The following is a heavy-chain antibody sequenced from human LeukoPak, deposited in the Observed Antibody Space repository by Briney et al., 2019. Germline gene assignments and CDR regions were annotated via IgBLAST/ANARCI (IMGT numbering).Heavy chain of an antibody. CDR3: TRDENRVVPTLRLDH. Sequence: GGSLRPSCAASGFTFSRYFMSWVRQTPGKGLEWLANINEDGSGTYYVDAVKGRFTISRDNAKNSLYLQMSSLRVEDTAVYYCTRDENRVVPTLRLDHWGQGTLVTVPS. J-gene: IGHJ4*02. CDR1: GFTFSRYF. V-gene: IGHV3-7*01. D-gene: IGHD2-21*01. CDR2: INEDGSGT.